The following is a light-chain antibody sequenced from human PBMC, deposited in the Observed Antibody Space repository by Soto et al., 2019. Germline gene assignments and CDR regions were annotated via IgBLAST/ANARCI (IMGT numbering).Light chain of an antibody. V-gene: IGKV3-20*01. CDR2: AAS. CDR3: QQYANVPGS. Sequence: IVLTQSPGTLSLSPGERATLSCKASQSVKNNNIAWYQHKPGQAPRLLLYAASSRATGIPDRFRRSGSGADFTLTISRLEPEDFAIYYCQQYANVPGSVGQVTKV. J-gene: IGKJ1*01. CDR1: QSVKNNN.